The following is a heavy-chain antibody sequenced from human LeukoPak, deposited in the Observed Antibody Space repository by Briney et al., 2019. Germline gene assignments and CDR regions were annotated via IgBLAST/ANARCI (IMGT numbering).Heavy chain of an antibody. V-gene: IGHV1-18*01. D-gene: IGHD3-22*01. Sequence: GASVKVSCKASGYTFTSYGISWVRQAPGQGLEWMGWISAYNGNTNYAQKLQGRVTMTTDTSTSTAYMELRSLRSEDTAVYYCARDRDSSGYYNRFDYWGQGTLVTVSS. CDR3: ARDRDSSGYYNRFDY. CDR1: GYTFTSYG. CDR2: ISAYNGNT. J-gene: IGHJ4*02.